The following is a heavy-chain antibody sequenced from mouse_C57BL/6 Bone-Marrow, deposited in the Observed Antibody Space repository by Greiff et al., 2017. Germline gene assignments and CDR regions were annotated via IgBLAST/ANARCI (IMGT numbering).Heavy chain of an antibody. V-gene: IGHV1-26*01. CDR2: INPNNGGT. CDR1: GYTFTDYY. CDR3: ARRAYYSNYGFAY. D-gene: IGHD2-5*01. Sequence: VQLQQSGPELVKPGASVKISCKASGYTFTDYYMNWVKQSHGKSLEWIGDINPNNGGTSYNQKFKGKATLTVDKSSSTAYMELRSLTSEDAAVYYCARRAYYSNYGFAYWGQGTLVTVSA. J-gene: IGHJ3*01.